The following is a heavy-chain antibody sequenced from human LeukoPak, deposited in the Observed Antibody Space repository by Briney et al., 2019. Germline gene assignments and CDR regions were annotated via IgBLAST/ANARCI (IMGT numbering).Heavy chain of an antibody. V-gene: IGHV3-64*01. CDR2: ISSSGGNT. CDR1: GFTFNTYA. J-gene: IGHJ4*02. CDR3: ARASGRGLYYFDY. Sequence: GGSLRLSCAASGFTFNTYAMHWVRQAPGKGLEFVSTISSSGGNTYYANSVKGRFTISRDDSKKTLYLQMGSLRPDDMAVYYCARASGRGLYYFDYWGQGTLVTVS. D-gene: IGHD2-15*01.